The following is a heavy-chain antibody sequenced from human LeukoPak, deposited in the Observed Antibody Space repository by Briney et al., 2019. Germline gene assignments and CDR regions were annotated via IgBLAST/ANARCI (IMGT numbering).Heavy chain of an antibody. CDR1: GYTFTSNY. V-gene: IGHV1-46*01. Sequence: GASVKVSCKAFGYTFTSNYMHWVRQAPGQGPEWMGVISPSGGSTTYAQKFQGRVTLTRDMSTSTDYLELSSLRSEDTAVYYCARDNRGGGKVGCFTPGGKGPLAAFSS. J-gene: IGHJ5*02. CDR2: ISPSGGST. D-gene: IGHD3-16*01. CDR3: ARDNRGGGKVGCFTP.